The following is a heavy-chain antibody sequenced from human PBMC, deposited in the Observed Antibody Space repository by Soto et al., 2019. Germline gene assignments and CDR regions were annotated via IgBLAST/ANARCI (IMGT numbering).Heavy chain of an antibody. CDR3: AAQNRWEVLRAFDI. D-gene: IGHD1-26*01. J-gene: IGHJ3*02. Sequence: EVQLLESGGGLVEPGGSLRLSCAASGFTFSSYAMTWVRRAPGKGLEGVSAISGSDGRTYYADSVKGRFTISRDNSKNTLYLHMNSLRAEDTAVYYCAAQNRWEVLRAFDIWGQGTMGTVSS. CDR2: ISGSDGRT. CDR1: GFTFSSYA. V-gene: IGHV3-23*01.